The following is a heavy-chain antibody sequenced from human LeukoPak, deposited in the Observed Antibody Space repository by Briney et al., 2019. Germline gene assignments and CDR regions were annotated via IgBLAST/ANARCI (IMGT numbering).Heavy chain of an antibody. CDR1: GFTFSSYA. CDR3: AKAEDSRGWYTYYDY. Sequence: GGSLRLSCAASGFTFSSYAMSWVRQAPGKGLEWVSYVSGSGGSTYYADSVKGRFTISRDSSKNTLYLQMNSLRAEDTAVYYCAKAEDSRGWYTYYDYWGQGTLVTVSS. J-gene: IGHJ4*02. D-gene: IGHD6-19*01. V-gene: IGHV3-23*01. CDR2: VSGSGGST.